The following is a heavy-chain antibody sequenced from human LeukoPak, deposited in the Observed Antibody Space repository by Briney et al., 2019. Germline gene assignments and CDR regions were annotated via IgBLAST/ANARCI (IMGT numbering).Heavy chain of an antibody. CDR1: GFTFSNYD. CDR2: IRYDESNK. J-gene: IGHJ3*02. CDR3: AKAADYAFDI. V-gene: IGHV3-30*02. Sequence: PGGSLRLSCAASGFTFSNYDMHWVRQAPGKGLEWVAFIRYDESNKYYADSVKGRFTISRDNSKNTLYLQMSSLRGEDTAVHCCAKAADYAFDIWGQGTMVTVSS. D-gene: IGHD5-12*01.